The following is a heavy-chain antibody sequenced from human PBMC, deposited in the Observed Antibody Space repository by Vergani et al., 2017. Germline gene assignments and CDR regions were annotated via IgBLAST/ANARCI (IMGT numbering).Heavy chain of an antibody. Sequence: QLQLQESGPGLVKPSATLSLTCSVSGASIRSSNSYWGWIRQPPGKGLEWIASIYYSGSTYYNPSLKSRVTISVDTSKHQFSLKLSSVTAADTAVYFCARHSTVEWLVKLGWIDPWGQGILVTVSS. CDR2: IYYSGST. J-gene: IGHJ5*02. CDR1: GASIRSSNSY. CDR3: ARHSTVEWLVKLGWIDP. D-gene: IGHD6-19*01. V-gene: IGHV4-39*01.